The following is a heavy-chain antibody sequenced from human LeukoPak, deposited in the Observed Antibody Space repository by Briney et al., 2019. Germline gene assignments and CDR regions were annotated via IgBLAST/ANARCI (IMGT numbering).Heavy chain of an antibody. V-gene: IGHV1-69*01. Sequence: SVKVSCKASGGTFSSYAISWVRQAPGQGREWMGGIIPIFGTANYAQKFQGRVTITADESTSTAYMELSSLRSEDTAVYYCASGYCSSTSCYIGGDYWGQGTLVTVSS. CDR2: IIPIFGTA. D-gene: IGHD2-2*02. J-gene: IGHJ4*02. CDR3: ASGYCSSTSCYIGGDY. CDR1: GGTFSSYA.